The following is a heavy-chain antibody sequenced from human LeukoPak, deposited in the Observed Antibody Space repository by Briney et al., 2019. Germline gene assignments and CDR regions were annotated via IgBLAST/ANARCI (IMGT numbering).Heavy chain of an antibody. CDR1: GFTFSSYG. CDR2: FSESTGST. J-gene: IGHJ6*03. D-gene: IGHD2-2*02. Sequence: PGGSLRLSCAASGFTFSSYGMNWVRQAPGKGLEWVSGFSESTGSTHYADSVKGRFTISRDNSRDTLSLQMNSLRGEDTAVYYCARDGMRGKISYTYFYKDVWGKGTTVTVSS. V-gene: IGHV3-23*01. CDR3: ARDGMRGKISYTYFYKDV.